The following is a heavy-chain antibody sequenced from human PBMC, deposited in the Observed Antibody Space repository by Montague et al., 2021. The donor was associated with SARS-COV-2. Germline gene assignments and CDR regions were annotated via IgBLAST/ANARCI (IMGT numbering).Heavy chain of an antibody. V-gene: IGHV4-39*07. D-gene: IGHD3-22*01. J-gene: IGHJ6*02. CDR3: ARDTRITMLVVVNRYGMDV. CDR1: GGAISSSSYY. CDR2: IYYSGST. Sequence: SGTLFLTCTVSGGAISSSSYYWGWIRQPPGKGLEWIGSIYYSGSTYYNPSLKSRVTISVDTSKNQFSLKLSSVTAADTAVYYCARDTRITMLVVVNRYGMDVWGQGTTVTVSS.